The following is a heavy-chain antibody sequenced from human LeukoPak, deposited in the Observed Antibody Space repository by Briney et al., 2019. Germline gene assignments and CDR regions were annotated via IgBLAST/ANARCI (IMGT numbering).Heavy chain of an antibody. J-gene: IGHJ4*02. CDR2: ISYDGSSK. CDR1: GFTFSSYA. Sequence: PGGSLRLSCAASGFTFSSYAMHWVRQAPGKGLEWVAVISYDGSSKYYADSVKGRFTISRDNSKNTLYLQMNSLRAEDTAVYYCARDVTIDYWGQGTLVTVSS. CDR3: ARDVTIDY. D-gene: IGHD1-1*01. V-gene: IGHV3-30-3*01.